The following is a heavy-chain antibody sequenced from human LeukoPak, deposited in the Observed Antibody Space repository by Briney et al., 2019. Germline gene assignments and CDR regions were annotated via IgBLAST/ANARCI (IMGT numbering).Heavy chain of an antibody. CDR2: ISAYNGNT. Sequence: ASVKVSCKASGYTFTSYGISWVRQAPGQGLEWMGWISAYNGNTNYAQKLQGRITMTTDSSTSTAYMELRSLRSDDTAVYYCARDSITLVRGVIGYWGQGTLVTVSS. D-gene: IGHD3-10*01. V-gene: IGHV1-18*01. CDR1: GYTFTSYG. J-gene: IGHJ4*02. CDR3: ARDSITLVRGVIGY.